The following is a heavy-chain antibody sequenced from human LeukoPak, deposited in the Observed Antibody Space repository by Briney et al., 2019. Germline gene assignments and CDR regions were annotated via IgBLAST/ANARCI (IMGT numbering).Heavy chain of an antibody. V-gene: IGHV3-23*01. CDR2: ISGSGGST. J-gene: IGHJ4*02. Sequence: GGSLRLSCAASGFTFSSYAMSWVRQAPGRGLEWVSAISGSGGSTYYADSVKGRFTISRDNYKNTLYLQMNSLRAEDTAVYYCAKDIGYPGYSDYWGQGTLVTVSS. CDR3: AKDIGYPGYSDY. CDR1: GFTFSSYA. D-gene: IGHD6-13*01.